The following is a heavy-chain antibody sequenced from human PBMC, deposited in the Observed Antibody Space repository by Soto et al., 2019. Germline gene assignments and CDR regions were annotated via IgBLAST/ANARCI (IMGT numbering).Heavy chain of an antibody. D-gene: IGHD6-6*01. CDR1: GYTFFSYG. CDR2: ISGYNGNT. V-gene: IGHV1-18*01. J-gene: IGHJ5*02. Sequence: ASVKVSCKTSGYTFFSYGISWVRQAPGQGLEWMGWISGYNGNTNYAQKFQARVTMTADTSTRTAYMELRSLRSDDTAFYYCARKSSSSSWFDPWGQGTLVTVSS. CDR3: ARKSSSSSWFDP.